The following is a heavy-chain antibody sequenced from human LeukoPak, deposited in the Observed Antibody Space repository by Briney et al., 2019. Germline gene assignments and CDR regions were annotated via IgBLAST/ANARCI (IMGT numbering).Heavy chain of an antibody. J-gene: IGHJ3*02. CDR1: GFTVSSNY. V-gene: IGHV3-53*01. D-gene: IGHD3-10*01. Sequence: GGSLRLSCAASGFTVSSNYMSWVRQAPGKGLEWVSVIYSGGSTYYADSVEGRFTISRDNSKNTLYLQMNSLRAEDTAVYYCASLLHYYGVNAFDIWGQGTMVTVSS. CDR2: IYSGGST. CDR3: ASLLHYYGVNAFDI.